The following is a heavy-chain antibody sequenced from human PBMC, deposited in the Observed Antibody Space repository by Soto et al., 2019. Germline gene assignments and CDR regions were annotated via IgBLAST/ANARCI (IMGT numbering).Heavy chain of an antibody. Sequence: EVQLVESGGGLVQPGGSLRLSCAASGFTFSSYSMNWVRQAPGKGLEWVSYISSSSSTIYYADSVKGRFTISRDNAKNQLHQQKNRLRDEATAVYYWARDGGSYSGSPLGYWGQGTLVTVCS. CDR3: ARDGGSYSGSPLGY. D-gene: IGHD1-26*01. J-gene: IGHJ4*02. V-gene: IGHV3-48*02. CDR2: ISSSSSTI. CDR1: GFTFSSYS.